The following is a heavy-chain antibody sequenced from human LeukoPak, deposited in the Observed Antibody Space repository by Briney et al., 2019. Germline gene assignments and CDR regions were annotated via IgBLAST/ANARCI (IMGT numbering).Heavy chain of an antibody. CDR3: ARDLNWVFDY. Sequence: GGSLRLSCAVSRFTFSSFSMNWVRQAPGKGLEWVSYITSDSGTIRYADSVKGRFTISRDNAKNSLYLQMKSLREEDTAVYYCARDLNWVFDYWGQGILVTVSS. CDR1: RFTFSSFS. CDR2: ITSDSGTI. V-gene: IGHV3-48*02. J-gene: IGHJ4*02. D-gene: IGHD7-27*01.